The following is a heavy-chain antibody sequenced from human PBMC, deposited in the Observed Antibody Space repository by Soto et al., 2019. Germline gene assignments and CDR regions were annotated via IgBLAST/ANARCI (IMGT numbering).Heavy chain of an antibody. Sequence: ASVKVSCKASGGTFSSYAISWVRQAPGQGLEWVGGIIPIFGTANYAQKFQGRVTITADESTSTAYMELSSLRSEDTAVYYCASGPDSSPFDPWGQGTLVTVSS. CDR2: IIPIFGTA. CDR1: GGTFSSYA. V-gene: IGHV1-69*13. CDR3: ASGPDSSPFDP. D-gene: IGHD3-22*01. J-gene: IGHJ5*02.